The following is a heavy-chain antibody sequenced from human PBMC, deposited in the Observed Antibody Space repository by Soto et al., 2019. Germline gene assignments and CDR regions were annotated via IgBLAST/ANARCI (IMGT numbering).Heavy chain of an antibody. CDR1: GFTFSSCA. D-gene: IGHD3-3*01. Sequence: QVQLVESGGGVVQPGRSLRLSCAASGFTFSSCAMHWVRQAPGKGLEWVALISYDGSNKYYADSVKGRFTMCRDNSKNTLYLQMNSLRAEDTAVYYCARDKRDLRFLEWSYYFGYWGQGTLVTVSS. V-gene: IGHV3-30-3*01. CDR2: ISYDGSNK. J-gene: IGHJ4*02. CDR3: ARDKRDLRFLEWSYYFGY.